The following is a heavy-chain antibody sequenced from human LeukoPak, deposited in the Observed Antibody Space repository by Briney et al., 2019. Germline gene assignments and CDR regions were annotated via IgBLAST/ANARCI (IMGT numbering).Heavy chain of an antibody. D-gene: IGHD7-27*01. CDR3: AKGDVSVTREFDY. CDR1: GFIFSTYS. CDR2: ISSTSGNK. Sequence: PGGSLRLSCTASGFIFSTYSMIWVRQAPGKGLEWVSSISSTSGNKYYADSVKGRFTISRDNAKSSLYLQMNSLRAEDTAVYYCAKGDVSVTREFDYWGQGTLVTVSS. V-gene: IGHV3-21*01. J-gene: IGHJ4*02.